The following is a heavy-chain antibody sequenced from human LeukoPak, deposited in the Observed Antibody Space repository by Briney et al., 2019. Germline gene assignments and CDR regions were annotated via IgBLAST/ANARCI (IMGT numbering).Heavy chain of an antibody. CDR3: AGDPRGGNSYYYYYYMDV. J-gene: IGHJ6*03. D-gene: IGHD4-23*01. CDR2: INPNSGGT. V-gene: IGHV1-2*02. Sequence: ASVKVSCKASGYTFTGYYMHWVRQAPGQGLEWMGWINPNSGGTNYAQKFQGRVTMTRDTSISTAYMELSRLRSDDTAVYYCAGDPRGGNSYYYYYYMDVWGKGTTVTVSS. CDR1: GYTFTGYY.